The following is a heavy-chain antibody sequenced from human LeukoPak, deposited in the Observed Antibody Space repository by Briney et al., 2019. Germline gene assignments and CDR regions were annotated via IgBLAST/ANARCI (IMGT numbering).Heavy chain of an antibody. Sequence: GGSLRLSCAASGFTFSSYWMSWVRQAPGKGLEWVANIKQDGSEKYYVDSVKGRFTISRDNSKNTLYLQMNSLRAEDTAVYYCAKEGSYYDILTGSQIPFDPWGQGTLVTVSS. J-gene: IGHJ5*02. CDR2: IKQDGSEK. V-gene: IGHV3-7*03. D-gene: IGHD3-9*01. CDR3: AKEGSYYDILTGSQIPFDP. CDR1: GFTFSSYW.